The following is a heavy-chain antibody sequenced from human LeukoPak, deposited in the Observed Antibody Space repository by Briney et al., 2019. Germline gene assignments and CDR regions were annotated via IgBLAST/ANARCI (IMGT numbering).Heavy chain of an antibody. Sequence: GGFLRLSCAASGFTFSSYAMSWVRQAPGKGLEWVSAISGSGGSTYYADSVKGRFTISRDNSKNTLYLQMNSLRAEDTAVYYCAKAIGITMVRGVPGPYWGQGTLVTVSS. CDR2: ISGSGGST. V-gene: IGHV3-23*01. D-gene: IGHD3-10*01. CDR1: GFTFSSYA. J-gene: IGHJ4*02. CDR3: AKAIGITMVRGVPGPY.